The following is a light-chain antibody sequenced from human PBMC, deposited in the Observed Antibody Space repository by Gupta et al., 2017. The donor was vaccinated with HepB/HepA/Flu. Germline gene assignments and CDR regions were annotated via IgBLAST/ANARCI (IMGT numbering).Light chain of an antibody. Sequence: SFLTQPPSVSEAPRQRVPISCSGSSSNIGNNAVNWYQQLPGKAPKLLIYYDDLLPSGVSDRFSGSTSGTSASLAISGLQSEDEADYYCSAWDDSLNGVVFGGGTKLTVL. CDR3: SAWDDSLNGVV. J-gene: IGLJ2*01. CDR2: YDD. V-gene: IGLV1-36*01. CDR1: SSNIGNNA.